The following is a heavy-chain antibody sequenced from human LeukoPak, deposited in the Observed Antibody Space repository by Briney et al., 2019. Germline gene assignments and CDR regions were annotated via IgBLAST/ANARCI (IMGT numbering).Heavy chain of an antibody. CDR1: GYTFTSYY. J-gene: IGHJ6*02. V-gene: IGHV1-69*04. CDR3: AREAPGEQFYSGSYYGGYYYYYYGMDV. Sequence: ASVKVSCKASGYTFTSYYMHWVRQAPGRGLEWMGRISPILGIANDAQKFQGRVTITADKSTSTAYMELSSLRSEDTAVYYCAREAPGEQFYSGSYYGGYYYYYYGMDVWGQGTTVTVSS. D-gene: IGHD1-26*01. CDR2: ISPILGIA.